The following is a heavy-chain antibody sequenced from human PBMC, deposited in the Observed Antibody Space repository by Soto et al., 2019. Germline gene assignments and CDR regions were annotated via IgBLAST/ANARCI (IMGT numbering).Heavy chain of an antibody. J-gene: IGHJ5*02. Sequence: ALSLPGAPPGSTISSSAMCPVRQAPGKGREWVSAISGSGGSTYYADSVKGRFTISRDNSKNTLYLQMNSLRAEDTAVYYCAHVIVGIWYNWFEPWGQGTLVTVSS. D-gene: IGHD1-26*01. CDR1: GSTISSSA. CDR3: AHVIVGIWYNWFEP. CDR2: ISGSGGST. V-gene: IGHV3-23*01.